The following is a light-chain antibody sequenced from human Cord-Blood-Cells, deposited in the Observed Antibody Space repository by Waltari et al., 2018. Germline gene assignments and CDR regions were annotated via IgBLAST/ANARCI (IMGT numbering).Light chain of an antibody. Sequence: DIQMTQSPSTLSASVGDRVTITCRASQSISSWLAWYQQKPGKAPKLLIYDASSLESGVPSMFSGNGSGTEFSLTNTSLQPDDFATYYCQQYNSYSYTFGQGTKLEIK. CDR1: QSISSW. CDR3: QQYNSYSYT. J-gene: IGKJ2*01. CDR2: DAS. V-gene: IGKV1-5*01.